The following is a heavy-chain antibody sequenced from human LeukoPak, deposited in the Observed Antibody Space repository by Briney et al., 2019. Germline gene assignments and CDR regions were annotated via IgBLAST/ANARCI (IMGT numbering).Heavy chain of an antibody. V-gene: IGHV3-7*01. CDR1: GFTFSSYW. D-gene: IGHD2-15*01. Sequence: GGSLRLSCAASGFTFSSYWMSWVRQAPGKGLEWVANIKQDGSEKYYVDSVKGRFTISRDNAKNSVYLQMNSLRAEDTAVYYCARTYGSGSLDYGGQGTLVTVSS. CDR2: IKQDGSEK. J-gene: IGHJ4*02. CDR3: ARTYGSGSLDY.